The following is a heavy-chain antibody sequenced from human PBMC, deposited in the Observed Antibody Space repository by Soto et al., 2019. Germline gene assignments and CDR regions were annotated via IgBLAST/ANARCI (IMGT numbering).Heavy chain of an antibody. CDR2: IYSTGT. CDR3: ARSYSRFLEY. J-gene: IGHJ4*02. D-gene: IGHD6-13*01. Sequence: WETLSLTCTFSVGSVSSRRHFCSWIRQPPWKGLEWLGYIYSTGTTYNPSLKSRVTISKDTSKNQFSLKLNSVTAADTSVYYCARSYSRFLEYWGQGTPVNVSS. CDR1: VGSVSSRRHF. V-gene: IGHV4-61*01.